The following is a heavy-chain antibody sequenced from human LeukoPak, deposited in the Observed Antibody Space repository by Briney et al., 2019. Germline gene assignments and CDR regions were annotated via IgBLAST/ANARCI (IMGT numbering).Heavy chain of an antibody. V-gene: IGHV6-1*01. CDR1: GDSVSSNSAA. CDR3: ARDLGYSSSWTYYYGMDV. J-gene: IGHJ6*02. Sequence: PSQTLSLTCALSGDSVSSNSAAWNWIRQSPSRGLEWLGRTYYRSKWYNDYAVSVKSRITINPDTSKNQFSLQLNSVTPEDTAVYYCARDLGYSSSWTYYYGMDVWGQGTTVTVSS. D-gene: IGHD6-13*01. CDR2: TYYRSKWYN.